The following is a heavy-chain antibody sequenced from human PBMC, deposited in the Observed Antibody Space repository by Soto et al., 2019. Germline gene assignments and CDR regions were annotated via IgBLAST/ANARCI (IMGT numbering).Heavy chain of an antibody. J-gene: IGHJ5*02. CDR2: IITILGIA. CDR3: AVVYLTVTTFA. V-gene: IGHV1-69*02. D-gene: IGHD4-17*01. CDR1: GGTFGSYT. Sequence: QVQLVQSGAEVKKPGSSVKVSCKASGGTFGSYTISWVRQAPGQGLEWMGRIITILGIANYVQKFQGRVTITADKSTSTAYMELSSLRSEDTAVYNCAVVYLTVTTFAWGQGTLVSVSS.